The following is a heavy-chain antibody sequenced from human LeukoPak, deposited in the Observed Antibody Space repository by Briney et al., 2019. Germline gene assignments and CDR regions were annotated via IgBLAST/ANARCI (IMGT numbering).Heavy chain of an antibody. CDR2: IYYSGST. CDR3: ARERVLLWFGELFGGEFDY. CDR1: GGSISSGDYY. D-gene: IGHD3-10*01. V-gene: IGHV4-31*03. Sequence: SQTLSLTCTVSGGSISSGDYYWSWIRQHPGKGLEWIGYIYYSGSTYYNPSLKSRVTISVDTSKNQFSLKLSSVTAADTAVYYCARERVLLWFGELFGGEFDYWGQGTLVTVSS. J-gene: IGHJ4*02.